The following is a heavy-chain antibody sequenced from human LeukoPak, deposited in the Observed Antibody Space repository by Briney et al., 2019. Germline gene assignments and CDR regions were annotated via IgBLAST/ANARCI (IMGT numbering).Heavy chain of an antibody. CDR1: GYTFTGYY. CDR3: ARRDYYDSSGDFDY. CDR2: INPNSGGT. J-gene: IGHJ4*02. V-gene: IGHV1-2*06. D-gene: IGHD3-22*01. Sequence: ASVKVSXKASGYTFTGYYMHWVRQAPGQGLEWMGRINPNSGGTNYAQKFQGRVTMTRDTSISTAYMELSRLRSDDTAVYYCARRDYYDSSGDFDYWGQGTLVTVSS.